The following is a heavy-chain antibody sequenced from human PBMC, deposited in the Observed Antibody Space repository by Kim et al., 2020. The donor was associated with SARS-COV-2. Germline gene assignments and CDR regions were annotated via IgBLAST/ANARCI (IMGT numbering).Heavy chain of an antibody. Sequence: GGSLRLSCAASGFTFSSYAMHWVRQAPGKGLEWVAVISYDGSNKYYADSVKGRFTISRDNSKNTLYLQMNSLRAEDTAVYYCARDRYYDSSGYFIYYRM. J-gene: IGHJ6*01. V-gene: IGHV3-30-3*01. CDR1: GFTFSSYA. CDR3: ARDRYYDSSGYFIYYRM. D-gene: IGHD3-22*01. CDR2: ISYDGSNK.